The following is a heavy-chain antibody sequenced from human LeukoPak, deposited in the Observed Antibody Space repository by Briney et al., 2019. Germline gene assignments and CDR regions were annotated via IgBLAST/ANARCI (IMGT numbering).Heavy chain of an antibody. Sequence: PGGSLRLSCAASGFTFSSYAMSWVRQAPGKGLEWVSAISGSGGSTYYADSVKGRFTISRGNSKNTLYLQMNSLRAEDTAVYYCAKGGCTGGVCYYFDYFDYWGQGTLVTVSS. CDR2: ISGSGGST. J-gene: IGHJ4*02. CDR1: GFTFSSYA. CDR3: AKGGCTGGVCYYFDYFDY. V-gene: IGHV3-23*01. D-gene: IGHD2-8*02.